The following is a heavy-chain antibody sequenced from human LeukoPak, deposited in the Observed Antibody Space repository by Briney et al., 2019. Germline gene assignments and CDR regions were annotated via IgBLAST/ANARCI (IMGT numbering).Heavy chain of an antibody. CDR2: IYYSGST. D-gene: IGHD5-12*01. V-gene: IGHV4-59*08. J-gene: IGHJ6*02. CDR3: ARGLRRKEVDYYYGMDV. CDR1: GGSISSYY. Sequence: SETLSLTCTVSGGSISSYYWSWVRQPPGKGLEWIGYIYYSGSTNYNPSLKSRVTISVDTSKNQFSLKLSSVTAADTAVYYCARGLRRKEVDYYYGMDVWGQGTTVTVSS.